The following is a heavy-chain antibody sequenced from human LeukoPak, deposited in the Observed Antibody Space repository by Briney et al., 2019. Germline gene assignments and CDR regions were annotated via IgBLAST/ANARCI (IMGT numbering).Heavy chain of an antibody. D-gene: IGHD3-9*01. CDR3: ARRWADSRLRYFDWLPTPFDY. CDR2: IYYSGST. V-gene: IGHV4-59*12. CDR1: GGSISSYY. J-gene: IGHJ4*02. Sequence: PSETLSLTCTVSGGSISSYYWSWIRQPPGKGLEWIGYIYYSGSTNYNPSLKSRVTISVDTSKNQFSLKLSSVTAADTAVYYCARRWADSRLRYFDWLPTPFDYWGQGTLVTVSS.